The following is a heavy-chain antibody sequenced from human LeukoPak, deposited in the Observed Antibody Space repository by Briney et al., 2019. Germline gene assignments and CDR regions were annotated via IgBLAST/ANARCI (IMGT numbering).Heavy chain of an antibody. J-gene: IGHJ4*02. D-gene: IGHD6-19*01. CDR3: VRDPSVAADDY. Sequence: GGSLRLSCAASGFTFSSYEMDWVRQAPGKGLEWVSYSSSGGSAIYYADSVEGRFTISRDNAKNSLYLQMNSLRAEDTAIYYCVRDPSVAADDYWGQGTLVTVSS. V-gene: IGHV3-48*03. CDR2: SSSGGSAI. CDR1: GFTFSSYE.